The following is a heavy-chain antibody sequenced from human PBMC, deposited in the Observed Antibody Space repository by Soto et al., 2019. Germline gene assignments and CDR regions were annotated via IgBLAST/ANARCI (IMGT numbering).Heavy chain of an antibody. Sequence: GGSLRLSCAASGFTFSSYAMSWVRQAPGKGLEWVSAISGSGGSTYYADSVKGRFTISRDNSKNTLYLQMNSLRAEDTAVYYCAKDHKSGYFVTNYYGMDVWGQGTTVTSP. D-gene: IGHD3-3*01. V-gene: IGHV3-23*01. J-gene: IGHJ6*02. CDR2: ISGSGGST. CDR3: AKDHKSGYFVTNYYGMDV. CDR1: GFTFSSYA.